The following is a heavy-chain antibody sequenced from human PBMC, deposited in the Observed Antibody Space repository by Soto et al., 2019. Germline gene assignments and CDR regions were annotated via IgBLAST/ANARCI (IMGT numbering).Heavy chain of an antibody. CDR3: ARLDIVGPSTVP. CDR2: INPTSGST. D-gene: IGHD1-26*01. V-gene: IGHV1-46*01. CDR1: GYTFTTYY. J-gene: IGHJ5*02. Sequence: QVQLLQSGAEVKRPGASVNVSCKAFGYTFTTYYMHWVRQAPGQGLEWMGMINPTSGSTTYAQNFQGRVTMPRDKSTRTVYMELNSLRSEDTAVYYCARLDIVGPSTVPWGQGTLVTVSS.